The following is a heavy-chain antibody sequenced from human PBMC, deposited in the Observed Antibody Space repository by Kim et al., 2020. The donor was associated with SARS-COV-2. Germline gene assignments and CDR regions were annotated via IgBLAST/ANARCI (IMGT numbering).Heavy chain of an antibody. V-gene: IGHV4-34*01. Sequence: SETLSLTCAVYGGSFSGYYWSWIRQPPGKGLEWIGEINHSGSTNYNPSLKSRVTISVDTSKNQFSLKLSSVTAADTAVYYCAREDHGVFKYVYWGQGTLVTVSS. CDR3: AREDHGVFKYVY. J-gene: IGHJ4*02. CDR2: INHSGST. D-gene: IGHD2-21*01. CDR1: GGSFSGYY.